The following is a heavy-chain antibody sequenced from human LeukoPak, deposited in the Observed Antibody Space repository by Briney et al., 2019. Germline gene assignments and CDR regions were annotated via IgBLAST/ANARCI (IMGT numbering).Heavy chain of an antibody. Sequence: GGSLRLSCAASGFTFSSYGMHWVRQAPGKGLEWVAVISYDGSNKYYADSVKGRFTISRDNAKNSLYLQMNSLRAEDTAVYYCARAERTDYGGNSGALDYWGQGTLVTVSS. D-gene: IGHD4-23*01. CDR2: ISYDGSNK. J-gene: IGHJ4*02. CDR1: GFTFSSYG. V-gene: IGHV3-30*03. CDR3: ARAERTDYGGNSGALDY.